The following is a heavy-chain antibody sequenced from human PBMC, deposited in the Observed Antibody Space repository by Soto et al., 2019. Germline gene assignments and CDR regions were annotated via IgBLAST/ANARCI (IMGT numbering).Heavy chain of an antibody. V-gene: IGHV3-23*01. J-gene: IGHJ3*02. CDR2: ISGSGGST. CDR1: GFTFSSYA. D-gene: IGHD3-16*01. CDR3: AKPLFGIDAFDI. Sequence: GESLKISCAASGFTFSSYAMSWVRQAPGKGLEWVSAISGSGGSTYYADSVKGRFTISRDNSKNTLYLQMNSLRAEDTAVYYCAKPLFGIDAFDIWGQGTMVTVSS.